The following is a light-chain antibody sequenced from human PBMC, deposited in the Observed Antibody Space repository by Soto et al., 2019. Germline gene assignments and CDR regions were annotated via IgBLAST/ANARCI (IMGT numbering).Light chain of an antibody. J-gene: IGLJ1*01. CDR2: DVS. Sequence: QSALTQPASVSGSPGQSITISCTGTSSDVGNYNYVSWYQQHPGKAPKLIIYDVSNRPSGVSNRFSGSKSGNTASLTVSGLQAEDEADYYCSSYTDSGTLVFGTGTKLTVL. V-gene: IGLV2-14*01. CDR1: SSDVGNYNY. CDR3: SSYTDSGTLV.